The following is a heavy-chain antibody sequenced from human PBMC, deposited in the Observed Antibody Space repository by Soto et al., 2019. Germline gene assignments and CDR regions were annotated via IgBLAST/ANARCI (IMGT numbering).Heavy chain of an antibody. CDR3: ARERSVGYCITTTCPKPFYYYAMDV. J-gene: IGHJ6*02. V-gene: IGHV1-69*12. CDR1: RGTFTNYA. D-gene: IGHD2-2*01. Sequence: QVQLVQSGAEVKKPGSSLKVSCKASRGTFTNYAFSWVRQAPGQGPEWMGGIIPIFGTPDYAQKFQGRVIITADESTTTVSMELNSLRSDDTAVYYCARERSVGYCITTTCPKPFYYYAMDVWGQGTTVTVSS. CDR2: IIPIFGTP.